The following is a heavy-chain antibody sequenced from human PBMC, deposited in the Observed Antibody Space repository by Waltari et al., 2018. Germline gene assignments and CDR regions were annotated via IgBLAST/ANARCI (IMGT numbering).Heavy chain of an antibody. V-gene: IGHV1-69*13. D-gene: IGHD2-2*01. Sequence: QVHLIQSGSGVKNPGSSVKLSCTTSGDIFNNCGTRWVRQVPGQGLEWMGRIIPIFGTANYAQKFQGRVTITADKSTSTAYMELSSLRSEDTAVYYCARYPLYCSSTSCFPIDYWGQGTLVTVSS. CDR2: IIPIFGTA. J-gene: IGHJ4*02. CDR3: ARYPLYCSSTSCFPIDY. CDR1: GDIFNNCG.